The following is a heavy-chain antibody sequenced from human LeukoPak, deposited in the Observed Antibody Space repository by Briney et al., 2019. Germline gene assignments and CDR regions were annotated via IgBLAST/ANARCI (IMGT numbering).Heavy chain of an antibody. J-gene: IGHJ4*02. CDR3: ARVGYCSSTSCLYFDY. V-gene: IGHV3-21*01. CDR1: GFTFSSYS. D-gene: IGHD2-2*01. CDR2: ISSSSSYI. Sequence: GGSLRLSCAASGFTFSSYSMNWVRQAPGKGLEWVSSISSSSSYIYYADSVKGRFTISRDNAKNSLYLQMNSLRAEDTAVYYCARVGYCSSTSCLYFDYWGQGTLVTVSS.